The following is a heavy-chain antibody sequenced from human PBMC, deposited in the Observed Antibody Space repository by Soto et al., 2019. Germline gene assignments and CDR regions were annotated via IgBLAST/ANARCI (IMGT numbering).Heavy chain of an antibody. CDR3: ARCDFWSGQTTREYYHYYIDV. D-gene: IGHD3-3*01. J-gene: IGHJ6*03. V-gene: IGHV4-39*01. CDR2: IYYSGST. CDR1: GGSISSSSSY. Sequence: QLQLQESGPGLVKPSETLSLTCTVSGGSISSSSSYWGWIRQPPGKGLEWIGSIYYSGSTYYNPSLKSRVTISVDTTKNQFALKLISVTAADTAVYYCARCDFWSGQTTREYYHYYIDVWFKGTTVTVSS.